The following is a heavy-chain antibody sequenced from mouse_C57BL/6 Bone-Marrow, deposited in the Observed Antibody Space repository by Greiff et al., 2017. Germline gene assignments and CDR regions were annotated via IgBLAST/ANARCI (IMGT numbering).Heavy chain of an antibody. CDR2: IDPSDSYT. CDR1: GYTFTSYW. D-gene: IGHD1-3*01. CDR3: ARRGLRWYYFDY. V-gene: IGHV1-50*01. J-gene: IGHJ2*01. Sequence: QVQLQQPGAELVKPGASVKLSCTASGYTFTSYWMQWVKQRPGQGLEWIGEIDPSDSYTNYNQKFKGKATMTVDTSSSAAYMQISSLTSEDSAVYYCARRGLRWYYFDYWGQGTTLTVSS.